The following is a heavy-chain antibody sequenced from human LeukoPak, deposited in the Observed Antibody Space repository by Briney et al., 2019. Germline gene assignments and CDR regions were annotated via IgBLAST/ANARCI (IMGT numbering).Heavy chain of an antibody. D-gene: IGHD3-10*01. CDR3: ARDNASGSYDGLFLDS. CDR2: ISSSGSYI. Sequence: GGSLRLSCAASASGVSFTSHSMNWVRQAPGKGLEWISYISSSGSYIFYAASVEGRFTVSRDNARNSLYLQMNSLRAEDTAVYYCARDNASGSYDGLFLDSWGQGTLVTVSS. J-gene: IGHJ4*02. V-gene: IGHV3-21*05. CDR1: ASGVSFTSHS.